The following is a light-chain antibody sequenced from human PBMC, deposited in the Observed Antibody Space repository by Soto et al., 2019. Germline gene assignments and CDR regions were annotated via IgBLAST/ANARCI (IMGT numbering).Light chain of an antibody. Sequence: DIVMTQAPLSRPVTPGEPATIYCRSSQSLLHSNGYNYLDWYLQKPGQSPQLLIYLGSNRASGVPGRFSGSGSGTDFTLKISRVEAEDVGVYYCMQPLQSWTFGQGTKVDIK. V-gene: IGKV2-28*01. J-gene: IGKJ1*01. CDR1: QSLLHSNGYNY. CDR2: LGS. CDR3: MQPLQSWT.